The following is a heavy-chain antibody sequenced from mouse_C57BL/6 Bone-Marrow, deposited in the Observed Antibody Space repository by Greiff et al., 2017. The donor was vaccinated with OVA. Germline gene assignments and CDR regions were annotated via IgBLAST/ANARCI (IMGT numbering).Heavy chain of an antibody. Sequence: EVKVVESGGGLVQPKGSLKLSCAASGFSFNTYAMNWVRQAPGKGLEWVARIRSKSNNYATYYADSVKDRFTISRDDSESMLYLQMNNLKTEDTAMYYCVRPQTAQVMDYWGQGTSVTVSS. CDR2: IRSKSNNYAT. D-gene: IGHD3-2*02. J-gene: IGHJ4*01. CDR1: GFSFNTYA. V-gene: IGHV10-1*01. CDR3: VRPQTAQVMDY.